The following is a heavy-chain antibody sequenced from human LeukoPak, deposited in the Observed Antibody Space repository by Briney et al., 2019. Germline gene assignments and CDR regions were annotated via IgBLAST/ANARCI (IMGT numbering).Heavy chain of an antibody. CDR2: ISSSSSTV. CDR1: GFTFSSDS. CDR3: ARSLIIVSSRESYYFDY. J-gene: IGHJ4*02. D-gene: IGHD2-21*01. Sequence: GGSLRLSCAASGFTFSSDSMNWVRQAPGKGLEWVSYISSSSSTVYYADSVKGRFTISRDNAKNSLYLQMNSLRAEDTAVYYCARSLIIVSSRESYYFDYWGQGTLVTVSS. V-gene: IGHV3-48*01.